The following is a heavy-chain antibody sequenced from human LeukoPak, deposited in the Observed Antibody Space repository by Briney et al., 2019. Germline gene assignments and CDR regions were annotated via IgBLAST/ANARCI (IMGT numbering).Heavy chain of an antibody. D-gene: IGHD3-3*02. CDR1: GFTFSSYW. V-gene: IGHV3-7*03. Sequence: GGSLRLSCAASGFTFSSYWMSWVRQAPGKGLEWVANIKQDGSEKYYVDSVEGRFTISRDNAKNSLYLQMNSLRAEDTAVYYCAREWVAPLAPFDYWGQGTLVTVSS. CDR3: AREWVAPLAPFDY. J-gene: IGHJ4*02. CDR2: IKQDGSEK.